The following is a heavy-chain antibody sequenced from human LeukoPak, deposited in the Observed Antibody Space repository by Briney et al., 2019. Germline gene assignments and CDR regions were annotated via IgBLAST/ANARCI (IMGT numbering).Heavy chain of an antibody. CDR2: INQDGSDK. D-gene: IGHD3-16*02. CDR1: GFTFGSHW. CDR3: VRDPRSFHF. J-gene: IGHJ1*01. V-gene: IGHV3-7*01. Sequence: PGGSLRLSCAASGFTFGSHWMSWVRQAPGKGLEWVADINQDGSDKHYVDSVKGRFTISRDNAESSLYLQVYSLRAEDTAVYYCVRDPRSFHFWGQGTLVTVSS.